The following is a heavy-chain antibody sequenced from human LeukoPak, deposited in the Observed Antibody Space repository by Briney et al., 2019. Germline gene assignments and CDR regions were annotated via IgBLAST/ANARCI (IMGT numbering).Heavy chain of an antibody. CDR2: IYHSGST. D-gene: IGHD3-3*01. V-gene: IGHV4-30-2*01. CDR3: ARGSVRGVKYYYYGMHV. J-gene: IGHJ6*02. CDR1: GGSISSGGYS. Sequence: PSQTLSLTCAVSGGSISSGGYSWSWIRQPPGKGLEWIGYIYHSGSTYYNPSLKSRVTISVDRSKNQFSLKLSSVTAADTAVYYCARGSVRGVKYYYYGMHVWGQGTTVTVSS.